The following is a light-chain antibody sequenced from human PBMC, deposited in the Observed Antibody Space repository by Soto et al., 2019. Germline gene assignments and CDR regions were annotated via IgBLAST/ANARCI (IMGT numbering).Light chain of an antibody. Sequence: QPVLPQPPSASGTPGQRVTISCSGSSYNIGRNTVNWYQQLPGTAPKLLIYRNNQRPSGVPDRVSGSKSGTSASLAISGLQAEDESDYYCAAGDDSMNGRPLCVFGTGTKVTVL. CDR3: AAGDDSMNGRPLCV. J-gene: IGLJ1*01. CDR2: RNN. CDR1: SYNIGRNT. V-gene: IGLV1-44*01.